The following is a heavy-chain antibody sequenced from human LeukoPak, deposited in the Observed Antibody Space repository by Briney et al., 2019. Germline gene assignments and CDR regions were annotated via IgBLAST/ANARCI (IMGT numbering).Heavy chain of an antibody. V-gene: IGHV3-23*01. D-gene: IGHD3-10*01. CDR1: GFTFSSYA. CDR2: ISGSGGST. J-gene: IGHJ4*02. CDR3: AKSGGRYYGSGSYYFDY. Sequence: PGGSLRLSCAASGFTFSSYAMSWVRQAPGKGLEWVSAISGSGGSTYYADSVKGRFTISRDNSKNTLYLQMNSLRADDTAVYYCAKSGGRYYGSGSYYFDYWGQGTLVTVSS.